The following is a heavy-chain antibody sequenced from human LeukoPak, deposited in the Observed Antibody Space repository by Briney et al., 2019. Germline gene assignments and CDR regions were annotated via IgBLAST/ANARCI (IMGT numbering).Heavy chain of an antibody. CDR2: IYYSGST. Sequence: SETLSLTCTVSGGSISSYYWSWIRQPPGKGLEWIGYIYYSGSTNYNPSLKSRVTISVDTSKNQFSLKLSSVTAADTAVYYCARGSQWGPDYWGQGTLVTVSS. J-gene: IGHJ4*02. D-gene: IGHD2-15*01. CDR1: GGSISSYY. CDR3: ARGSQWGPDY. V-gene: IGHV4-59*08.